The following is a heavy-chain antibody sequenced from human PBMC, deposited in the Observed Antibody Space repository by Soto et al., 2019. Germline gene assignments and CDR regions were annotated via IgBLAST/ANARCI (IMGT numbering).Heavy chain of an antibody. V-gene: IGHV3-23*01. Sequence: GGSLRLSCAASGFSFSNNGISWVRQSPGKGLEWVSTISSTGSSTYYADSVKGRFTISRDNSKNTVFVQMNSLRAEDTAVYYCARDRGYCSGGTCYWCFDLWGRGTLVTVSS. CDR3: ARDRGYCSGGTCYWCFDL. CDR2: ISSTGSST. J-gene: IGHJ2*01. D-gene: IGHD2-15*01. CDR1: GFSFSNNG.